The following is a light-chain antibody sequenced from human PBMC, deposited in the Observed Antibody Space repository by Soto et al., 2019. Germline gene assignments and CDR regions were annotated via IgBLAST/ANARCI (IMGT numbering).Light chain of an antibody. CDR1: DSDIGSNY. Sequence: LTKPPSANRVARHGLPITRTGSDSDIGSNYVDWYHQFPGKAPKLLIYRNNERPSGVPERFSGSKSGTSAALAISGLRSEDEDDDYGAVWDDYVSGCVSVAGKKVT. CDR2: RNN. V-gene: IGLV1-47*01. J-gene: IGLJ1*01. CDR3: AVWDDYVSGCV.